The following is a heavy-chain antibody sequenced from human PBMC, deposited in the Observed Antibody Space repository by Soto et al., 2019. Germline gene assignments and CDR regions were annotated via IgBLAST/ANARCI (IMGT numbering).Heavy chain of an antibody. CDR3: AKRGKESTRSFWFDP. CDR2: IYPGDSDT. Sequence: GESLKISCKGSGYSFTSYWIGLVRQMPGKGLEWMGIIYPGDSDTRYSPSFQGQVTISVDKSISTAYLQWSSLKASDTAIYYCAKRGKESTRSFWFDPWGQGTLVTVSS. V-gene: IGHV5-51*01. J-gene: IGHJ5*02. CDR1: GYSFTSYW. D-gene: IGHD2-2*01.